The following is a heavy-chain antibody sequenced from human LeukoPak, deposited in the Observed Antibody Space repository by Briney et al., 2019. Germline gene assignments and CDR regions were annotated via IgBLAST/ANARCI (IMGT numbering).Heavy chain of an antibody. D-gene: IGHD2-2*01. V-gene: IGHV1-2*02. CDR1: GYTFTDYY. J-gene: IGHJ5*02. Sequence: ASVKVSCKASGYTFTDYYMHWVRHASGQGLEWMGWINPSSGGTNYAQKFQGRVAMTRDTSISTAYMELNRLRSEDTAVYYCARVVRLQRSYCSSTSCYVVWFDPWGQGTLVTVSS. CDR2: INPSSGGT. CDR3: ARVVRLQRSYCSSTSCYVVWFDP.